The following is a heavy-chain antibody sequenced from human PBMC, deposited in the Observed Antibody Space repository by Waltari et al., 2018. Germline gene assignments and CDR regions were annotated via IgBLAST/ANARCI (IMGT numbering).Heavy chain of an antibody. Sequence: EVQLVQSGAEVKKPGESLKISCKGSGYSFTSYWIGWVRQMPGKGLEWMGIIDPGDSDTRYSPSFQGQVTISADKSISTAYLQWSSLKASDTAMYYCARHRTADTAMAYDAFDIWGQGTMVTVSS. CDR1: GYSFTSYW. J-gene: IGHJ3*02. CDR2: IDPGDSDT. D-gene: IGHD5-18*01. CDR3: ARHRTADTAMAYDAFDI. V-gene: IGHV5-51*01.